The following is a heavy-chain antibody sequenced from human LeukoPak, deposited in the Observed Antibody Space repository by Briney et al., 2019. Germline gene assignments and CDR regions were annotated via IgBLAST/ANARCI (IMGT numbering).Heavy chain of an antibody. Sequence: GGSLRLSCAASGFTFSSYWMSWVRQAPGKGLEWVANIKQDGSEKYYVDSVKGRFTISRDNAKKSLYLEMNSLRAEDTAVYYCARGASGIQICFFDPWGQGTLVTVSS. D-gene: IGHD5-18*01. J-gene: IGHJ5*02. CDR1: GFTFSSYW. V-gene: IGHV3-7*01. CDR2: IKQDGSEK. CDR3: ARGASGIQICFFDP.